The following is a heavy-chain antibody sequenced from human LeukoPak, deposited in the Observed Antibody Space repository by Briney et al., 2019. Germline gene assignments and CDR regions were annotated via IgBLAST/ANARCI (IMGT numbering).Heavy chain of an antibody. Sequence: GGSLTLPCAASGFTFRDYGKLGPRHAPGGALEWFSGICCSGGTTYYADSVKARFTIYRDNSKNTLYLQMNSLRAEDTAIYFCAKSAAYTSTYYLNSWGQGTLVTVSS. CDR1: GFTFRDYG. CDR2: ICCSGGTT. D-gene: IGHD2-2*01. CDR3: AKSAAYTSTYYLNS. J-gene: IGHJ4*02. V-gene: IGHV3-23*01.